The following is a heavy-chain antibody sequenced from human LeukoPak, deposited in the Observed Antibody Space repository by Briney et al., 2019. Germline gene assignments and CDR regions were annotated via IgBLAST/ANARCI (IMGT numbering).Heavy chain of an antibody. CDR1: GFTFSSYS. CDR3: ARGPEGLFWRHAHFDY. J-gene: IGHJ4*02. V-gene: IGHV3-21*01. CDR2: ISSSSSYI. D-gene: IGHD2-21*01. Sequence: GGSLRLSCAASGFTFSSYSMNWVRQAPGKGLEWVSSISSSSSYIYYADSVKGRFTISRDNAKNSLYLQMNSLRAEDTAVYYCARGPEGLFWRHAHFDYWGQGTLVTVSS.